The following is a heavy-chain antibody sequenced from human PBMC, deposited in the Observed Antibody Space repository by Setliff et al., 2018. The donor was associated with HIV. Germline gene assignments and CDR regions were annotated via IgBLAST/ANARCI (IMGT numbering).Heavy chain of an antibody. CDR3: ARDRHSSGLGSYGP. CDR2: IDSSGTT. CDR1: GGSFGVYR. V-gene: IGHV4-4*07. Sequence: TLSLTCTISGGSFGVYRWSWIRQSAGRGLEWIGRIDSSGTTDYKPSLKGRVAISVDTSRNQFLLRVTSVTAADTAVYFCARDRHSSGLGSYGPWGPGILVTVSS. D-gene: IGHD3-10*01. J-gene: IGHJ5*02.